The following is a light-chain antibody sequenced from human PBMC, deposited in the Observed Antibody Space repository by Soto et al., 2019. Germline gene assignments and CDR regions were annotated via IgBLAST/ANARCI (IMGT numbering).Light chain of an antibody. V-gene: IGLV2-14*01. Sequence: QSVLTQPASVSGSPGQSITISCTGTSSDVGGYKYVSWYQQHPDKAPKLIIFEVSNRPSGVPDRFSGSKSGTSASLAISGLQSEDEADYYCAAWDDSLNGVYVFGTGTKLTVL. CDR2: EVS. CDR1: SSDVGGYKY. J-gene: IGLJ1*01. CDR3: AAWDDSLNGVYV.